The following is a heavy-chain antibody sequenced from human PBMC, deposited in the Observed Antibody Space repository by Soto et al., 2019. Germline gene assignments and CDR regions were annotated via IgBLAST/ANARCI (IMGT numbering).Heavy chain of an antibody. Sequence: EVQLVESGGVLVQPGGSLRLSCAASGFTFSSYDINWVRQAPGKGLEWISYISSSSSTIYYADSVKGRFTISRDNAENSLYLQMNSLRDEDTAVYYCARPSGYYDPSGYYGTFYYYGMDVWGQGTTVTVSS. CDR3: ARPSGYYDPSGYYGTFYYYGMDV. CDR2: ISSSSSTI. CDR1: GFTFSSYD. J-gene: IGHJ6*02. D-gene: IGHD3-22*01. V-gene: IGHV3-48*02.